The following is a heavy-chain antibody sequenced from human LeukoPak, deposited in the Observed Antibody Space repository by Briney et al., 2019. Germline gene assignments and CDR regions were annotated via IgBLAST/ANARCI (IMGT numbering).Heavy chain of an antibody. CDR1: GYTFTGYY. Sequence: ASVKVSCKASGYTFTGYYMHWVRQAPGQGLEWMGWINPNSGGTNYAQKFQGRVTMTRDTSISTAYMELSRLRSDDTAVYYCARVSSSGWYARGWFDPWGQGTLVTVSS. CDR2: INPNSGGT. V-gene: IGHV1-2*02. D-gene: IGHD6-19*01. J-gene: IGHJ5*02. CDR3: ARVSSSGWYARGWFDP.